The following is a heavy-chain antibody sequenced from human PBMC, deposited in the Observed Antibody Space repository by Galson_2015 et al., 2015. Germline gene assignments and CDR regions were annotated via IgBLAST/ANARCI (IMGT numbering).Heavy chain of an antibody. CDR3: ARQKDCGGDCYLFDY. V-gene: IGHV3-21*01. CDR1: GFTFSSYS. J-gene: IGHJ4*02. D-gene: IGHD2-21*02. Sequence: SLRLSCAASGFTFSSYSMNWVRQAPGKGLEWVSSISSSSSYIYYADSVKGRFTISRDNAKNSLYLQMNSLRAEDTAVYYCARQKDCGGDCYLFDYWGQGTLVTVSS. CDR2: ISSSSSYI.